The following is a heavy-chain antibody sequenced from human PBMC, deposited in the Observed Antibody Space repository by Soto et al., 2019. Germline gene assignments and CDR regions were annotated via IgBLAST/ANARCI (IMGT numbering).Heavy chain of an antibody. CDR2: IYSNGQT. Sequence: EVQVVESGGGLMQTGGSLRLSCAASGFSVRSNYISWGRQAPGKGLEWVAIIYSNGQTYYSASVKGRFTISRDTSKNTVDLQMNSLRVDDTAVYYCAREQYSSLSHWGQGTLVTVSS. J-gene: IGHJ4*02. CDR1: GFSVRSNY. D-gene: IGHD6-6*01. CDR3: AREQYSSLSH. V-gene: IGHV3-53*01.